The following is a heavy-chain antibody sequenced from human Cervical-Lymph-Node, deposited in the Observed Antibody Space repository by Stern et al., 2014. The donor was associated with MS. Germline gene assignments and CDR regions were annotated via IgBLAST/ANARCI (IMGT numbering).Heavy chain of an antibody. D-gene: IGHD6-19*01. V-gene: IGHV3-33*01. CDR1: GFTFSSYG. Sequence: VQLEESGGGVVQPGRSLRLSCAASGFTFSSYGMHWVRQAPGKGLEWVAVIWYDGSNKYYADSVKGRFTISRDNSKNTLYLQMNSLRAEDTAVYYCAREPAVAGTFDYWGQGTLVTVSS. J-gene: IGHJ4*02. CDR3: AREPAVAGTFDY. CDR2: IWYDGSNK.